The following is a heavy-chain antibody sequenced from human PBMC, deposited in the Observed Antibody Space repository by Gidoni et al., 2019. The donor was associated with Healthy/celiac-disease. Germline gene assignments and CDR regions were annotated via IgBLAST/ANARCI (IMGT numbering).Heavy chain of an antibody. V-gene: IGHV1-69*17. CDR1: GATFSSYA. CDR3: ARHYGSGSYYSYGMDV. D-gene: IGHD3-10*01. CDR2: IIPIFGIA. J-gene: IGHJ6*02. Sequence: QVQLVQSGAEVRKPGSSVKVSCKASGATFSSYAISWVRQAPGQGLEWMGGIIPIFGIANYAQKFQGRVTITADKSTSTAYMELSSLRSEDTAVYYCARHYGSGSYYSYGMDVWGQGTTVTVSS.